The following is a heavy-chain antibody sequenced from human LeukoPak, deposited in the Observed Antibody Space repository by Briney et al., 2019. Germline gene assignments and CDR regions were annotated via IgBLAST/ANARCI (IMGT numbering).Heavy chain of an antibody. V-gene: IGHV4-59*01. J-gene: IGHJ5*02. D-gene: IGHD5-12*01. CDR3: ARGGSGYDWFDP. CDR1: GGSISFYY. Sequence: PSETLSLTCTVSGGSISFYYWSWIRQPPGKGLGWIGYISYSGSTNYNSSLRSRVTISVDTSKNQFSLKLSSVTAADTAVYYCARGGSGYDWFDPWGQGTLVTVSS. CDR2: ISYSGST.